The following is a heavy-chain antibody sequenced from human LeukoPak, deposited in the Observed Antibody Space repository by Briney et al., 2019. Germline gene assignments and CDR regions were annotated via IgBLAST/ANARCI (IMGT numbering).Heavy chain of an antibody. Sequence: SETLSLTCAVYGGSFSGYYWSWIRQPPGKGLEWIGEINHSGSTNYNPSLKSRVTISVDTSKNQFSLKLSSVTAADTAVYYCARVESGSYAGDYWGQGTLVTVSS. CDR2: INHSGST. CDR1: GGSFSGYY. D-gene: IGHD1-26*01. J-gene: IGHJ4*02. CDR3: ARVESGSYAGDY. V-gene: IGHV4-34*01.